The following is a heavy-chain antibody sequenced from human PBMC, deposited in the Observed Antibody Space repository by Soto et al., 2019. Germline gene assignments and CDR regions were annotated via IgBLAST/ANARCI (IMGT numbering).Heavy chain of an antibody. CDR3: ARSLRLVLIDY. V-gene: IGHV4-59*08. CDR2: IYYSGST. D-gene: IGHD6-19*01. J-gene: IGHJ4*02. Sequence: SETLSLTCTVSGGSISSYYWSWIRQPPGKGLEWIGYIYYSGSTNYNPSLKSRVTISVDTSKNQFSLKLSSVTAADTAVYYCARSLRLVLIDYWGQGTLVTVS. CDR1: GGSISSYY.